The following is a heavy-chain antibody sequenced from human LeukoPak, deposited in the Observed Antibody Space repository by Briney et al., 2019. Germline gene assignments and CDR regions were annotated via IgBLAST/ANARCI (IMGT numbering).Heavy chain of an antibody. V-gene: IGHV3-30*03. CDR1: GFTFSSYG. CDR2: ISYDGSNK. D-gene: IGHD1-26*01. J-gene: IGHJ6*03. CDR3: ARDRVVGATTRNYYYYMDV. Sequence: GGSLRLSCAASGFTFSSYGMHWVRQAPGKGLEWVAVISYDGSNKYYADSVKGRFTISRDNAKNSLYLQMNSLRAEDTAVYYCARDRVVGATTRNYYYYMDVWGKGTTVTVSS.